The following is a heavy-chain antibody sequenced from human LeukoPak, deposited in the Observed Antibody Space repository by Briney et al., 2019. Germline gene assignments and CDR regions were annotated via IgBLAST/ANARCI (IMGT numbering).Heavy chain of an antibody. CDR1: GFTFSSYG. D-gene: IGHD3-22*01. J-gene: IGHJ3*02. CDR2: IWYDGSNE. V-gene: IGHV3-33*01. Sequence: GGSLRLSCAASGFTFSSYGMHWVRQAPGKGLEWVAVIWYDGSNEYYADSVKGRFTISRDNSKNTLYLQMNSLRAEDTALYYCAARDYYDSSGYHEGAFDIWGQGTMVTVSS. CDR3: AARDYYDSSGYHEGAFDI.